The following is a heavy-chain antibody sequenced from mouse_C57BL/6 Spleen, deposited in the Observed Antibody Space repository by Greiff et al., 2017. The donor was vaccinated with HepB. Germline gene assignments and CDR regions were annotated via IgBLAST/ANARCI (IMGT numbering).Heavy chain of an antibody. J-gene: IGHJ2*01. CDR3: TRGDYYGSSDRYFDY. Sequence: QVQLRESGAELVRPGASVTLSCKASGYTFTDYEMHWVKQTPVHGLEWIGAIDPETGGTAYNQKFKGKAILTADKSSSTAYMELRSLTSEDSAVYYCTRGDYYGSSDRYFDYWGQGTTLTVSS. V-gene: IGHV1-15*01. D-gene: IGHD1-1*01. CDR2: IDPETGGT. CDR1: GYTFTDYE.